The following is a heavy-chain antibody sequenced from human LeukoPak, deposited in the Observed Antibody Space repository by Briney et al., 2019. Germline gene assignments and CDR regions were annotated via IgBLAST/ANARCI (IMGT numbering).Heavy chain of an antibody. Sequence: GGSLRLSCAASGFTFSTYTMNWVRQAPGKGLEWVSCVSSSGGTIYYADSVKGRFTISRDNAKNSLYLQMNSLRAEDTAVYYCARVGTTNYYFYYVDVWGKGTTVTVSS. CDR3: ARVGTTNYYFYYVDV. CDR2: VSSSGGTI. V-gene: IGHV3-48*04. CDR1: GFTFSTYT. J-gene: IGHJ6*03. D-gene: IGHD2-2*01.